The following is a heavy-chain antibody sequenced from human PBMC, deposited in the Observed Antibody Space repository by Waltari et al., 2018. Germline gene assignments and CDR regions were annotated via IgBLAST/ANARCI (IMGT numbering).Heavy chain of an antibody. Sequence: EVHLVESGGGVIEPGGSLGLSCVTSGFPFPSRPLRWVRQAPGLGLEWVASVNNRGSEYYAESVQGRFTLSRDISTNTLFLQMSRLRPDDTAVYYCAKDHPTDGWPAFDSWGRGTLVAVSS. CDR1: GFPFPSRP. CDR3: AKDHPTDGWPAFDS. V-gene: IGHV3-23*04. D-gene: IGHD6-19*01. J-gene: IGHJ4*02. CDR2: VNNRGSE.